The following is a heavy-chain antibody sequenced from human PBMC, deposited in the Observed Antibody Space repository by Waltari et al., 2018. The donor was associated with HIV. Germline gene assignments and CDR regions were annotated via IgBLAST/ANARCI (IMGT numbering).Heavy chain of an antibody. Sequence: QVQLVASGGGVVQPGRSLRLSCAASGISFFSSYGLPWVRQAPGKGLEWVASIADDATTLYYAHSVKGRFTISRDNSKKILYLQMDSLRGEDTALYFCATDRRQGFYFDNNGERPFASWGQGTLVTVSS. CDR1: GISFFSSYG. CDR3: ATDRRQGFYFDNNGERPFAS. CDR2: IADDATTL. D-gene: IGHD3-22*01. J-gene: IGHJ4*02. V-gene: IGHV3-30*03.